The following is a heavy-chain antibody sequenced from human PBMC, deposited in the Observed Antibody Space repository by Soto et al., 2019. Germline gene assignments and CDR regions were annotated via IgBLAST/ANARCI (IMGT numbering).Heavy chain of an antibody. J-gene: IGHJ4*02. V-gene: IGHV4-61*01. CDR3: ARVRFSGVDY. Sequence: SETLSLTCTVSGGSVSSGSYYWSWIRQPPGKGLEWIGYIYYSGSTNYNPSLKSRVTISVDTSKNQFSLKLSSVTAADTAVYYCARVRFSGVDYWGQGTLVTVYS. D-gene: IGHD6-19*01. CDR2: IYYSGST. CDR1: GGSVSSGSYY.